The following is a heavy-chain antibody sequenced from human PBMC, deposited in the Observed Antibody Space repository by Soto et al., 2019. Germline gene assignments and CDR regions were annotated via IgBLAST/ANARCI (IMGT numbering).Heavy chain of an antibody. D-gene: IGHD5-18*01. Sequence: QVQLVQSGAEVKKPGASVKVSCKASGYTFTSYGISWVRQAPGQGLEWMGWISAYNGNTNYAQKLQGRVTMTTDTSQSTTYMEVRSLGSDDTAVYYCAVDWGGYSYGFPFDYWGQGTLVTGSS. CDR3: AVDWGGYSYGFPFDY. CDR1: GYTFTSYG. J-gene: IGHJ4*02. CDR2: ISAYNGNT. V-gene: IGHV1-18*01.